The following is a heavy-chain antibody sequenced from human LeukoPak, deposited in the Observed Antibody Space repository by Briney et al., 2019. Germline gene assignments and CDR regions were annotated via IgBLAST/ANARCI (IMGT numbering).Heavy chain of an antibody. CDR1: GVSVSDGRYY. D-gene: IGHD2-2*01. Sequence: PSETLSLTCNVSGVSVSDGRYYWTWIRQHPGKGLEWIGYKYYSGSAKYNPSLKSRLTISIDTSKNQFSLQLSSVTAADTATYYCATPYCSSISCLDVFNVWGQGTRATVSS. CDR3: ATPYCSSISCLDVFNV. V-gene: IGHV4-31*03. CDR2: KYYSGSA. J-gene: IGHJ3*01.